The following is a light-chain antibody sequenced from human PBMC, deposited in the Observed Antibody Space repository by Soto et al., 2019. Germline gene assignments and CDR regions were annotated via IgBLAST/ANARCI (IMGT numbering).Light chain of an antibody. J-gene: IGLJ2*01. CDR3: LLSYSGARGV. Sequence: QAVVTQEPSPTVSPGGTVTLTCGSSTGAVTSGHYPYWFQQKPGQAPRTLIYDTSNKHSWTPARFSGSLLGGKAALTLSGAQPEDEAEYYCLLSYSGARGVFGGGTKVTVL. CDR1: TGAVTSGHY. CDR2: DTS. V-gene: IGLV7-46*01.